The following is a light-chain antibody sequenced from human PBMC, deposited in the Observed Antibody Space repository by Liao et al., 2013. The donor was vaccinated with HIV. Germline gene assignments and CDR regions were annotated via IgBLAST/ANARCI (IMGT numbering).Light chain of an antibody. V-gene: IGLV3-21*04. Sequence: SYVLTQPPSVSVAPGKTARITCGGNNIGSKSVYWYQQKPGQAPVLVIYYDSDRPSGIPERFSGSNSGNTATLTITRVEAGDEADYYCQVWDTSRGVFGGGTKLTVL. CDR2: YDS. CDR3: QVWDTSRGV. CDR1: NIGSKS. J-gene: IGLJ3*02.